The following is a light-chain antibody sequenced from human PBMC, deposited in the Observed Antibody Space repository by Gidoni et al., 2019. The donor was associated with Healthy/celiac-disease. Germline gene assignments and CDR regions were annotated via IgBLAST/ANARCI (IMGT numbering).Light chain of an antibody. V-gene: IGKV3-20*01. J-gene: IGKJ3*01. CDR3: QQYGSSPLT. Sequence: DIVLTQSPGTLYFSTGERASLSCSASQSVSSSYLAWYQQKPGQAPRLLIYGASSRATGIPDRFSGSGSGTDFTLTISRLEPEDFAVYYCQQYGSSPLTFGPGTKVDIK. CDR2: GAS. CDR1: QSVSSSY.